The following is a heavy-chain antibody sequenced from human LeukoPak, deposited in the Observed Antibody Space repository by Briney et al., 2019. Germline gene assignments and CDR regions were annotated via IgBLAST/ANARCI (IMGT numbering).Heavy chain of an antibody. CDR3: ATGKDYSQRGRANWFDP. J-gene: IGHJ5*02. Sequence: GASVKVSCKASGYTLTSYAMHWVRQAPGQRLEWMGWINAGNGNTKYSQKFQGRVTMTEDTSTDTAYMELSSLRSEDTAVYYCATGKDYSQRGRANWFDPWGQGTLVTVSS. D-gene: IGHD4-11*01. CDR1: GYTLTSYA. CDR2: INAGNGNT. V-gene: IGHV1-3*01.